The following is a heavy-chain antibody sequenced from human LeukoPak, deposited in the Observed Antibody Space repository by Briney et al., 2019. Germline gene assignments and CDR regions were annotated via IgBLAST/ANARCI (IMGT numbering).Heavy chain of an antibody. D-gene: IGHD6-6*01. V-gene: IGHV3-66*01. Sequence: QPGGSLRLSCAASGITVSNNYMRWVRQAPGKGLEWVSLIYSGGATFYADAVKGRFTISRDGSKNTLYLQMNSLRAEDTAVYYCARDPPAVAANTYGWGQGTLVTVSS. CDR1: GITVSNNY. J-gene: IGHJ4*02. CDR3: ARDPPAVAANTYG. CDR2: IYSGGAT.